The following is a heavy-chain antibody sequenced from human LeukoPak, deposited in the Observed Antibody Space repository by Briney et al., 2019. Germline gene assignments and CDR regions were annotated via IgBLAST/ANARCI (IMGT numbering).Heavy chain of an antibody. CDR2: IKSKTDGGTT. D-gene: IGHD6-19*01. J-gene: IGHJ4*02. CDR1: GFTFCNAW. CDR3: TTDPIAVAGSLPPFDY. V-gene: IGHV3-15*01. Sequence: GGSLRLSCAASGFTFCNAWMSWVRQAPGKGLEWVGRIKSKTDGGTTDYAAPVKGRFTISRDDSKNTLYLQMNSLKTEDTAVYYCTTDPIAVAGSLPPFDYWGQGTLVTVSS.